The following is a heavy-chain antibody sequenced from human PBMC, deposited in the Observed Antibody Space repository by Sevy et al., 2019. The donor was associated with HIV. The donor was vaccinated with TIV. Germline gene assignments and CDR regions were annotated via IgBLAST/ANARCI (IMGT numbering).Heavy chain of an antibody. J-gene: IGHJ4*02. CDR1: GFILSSFG. D-gene: IGHD3-22*01. CDR2: VWYDENNQ. CDR3: ARDLKYYYDSSGYYYNY. V-gene: IGHV3-33*01. Sequence: GGSLRLSCAASGFILSSFGMHWVRQAPGKGLEWVAVVWYDENNQNYLDSVKGRFTISRDNSKNTMYLQMDSLRVDDTAVYYCARDLKYYYDSSGYYYNYWGQGTLVTVSS.